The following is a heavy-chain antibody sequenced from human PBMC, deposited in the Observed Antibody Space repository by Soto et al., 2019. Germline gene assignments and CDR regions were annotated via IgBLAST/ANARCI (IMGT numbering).Heavy chain of an antibody. CDR1: GDSINSSHW. D-gene: IGHD3-3*02. CDR3: AARHFWSGPWAHTRLDY. V-gene: IGHV4-4*02. Sequence: SETLSLTCVVSGDSINSSHWWSWVRQPPGKGLEWIGQISHNGSTNYNPSLTSRVTISVDKSKNHFSLKLTSVTAADTAVYYCAARHFWSGPWAHTRLDYWGQGTLVTVSS. CDR2: ISHNGST. J-gene: IGHJ4*02.